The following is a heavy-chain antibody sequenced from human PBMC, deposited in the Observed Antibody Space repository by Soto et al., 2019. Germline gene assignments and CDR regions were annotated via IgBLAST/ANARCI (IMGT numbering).Heavy chain of an antibody. V-gene: IGHV1-46*01. CDR2: INLSAGST. CDR1: GHTFTSYY. Sequence: QVQLVQSGAEVKKPGASVKVSCKASGHTFTSYYMHWVRQAPGQGLEWIGIINLSAGSTSYAQKFQGRVTITRDTSTSTVYMEMSSLRSEDTAVYYCASGDPDILTTYSDSMDVWGQGTTVTVSS. CDR3: ASGDPDILTTYSDSMDV. J-gene: IGHJ6*02. D-gene: IGHD3-9*01.